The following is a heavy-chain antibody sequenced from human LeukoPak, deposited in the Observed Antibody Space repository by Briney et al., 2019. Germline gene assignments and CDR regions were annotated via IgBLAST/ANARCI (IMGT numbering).Heavy chain of an antibody. CDR2: INHNGNVN. CDR3: ARGGGLDA. Sequence: GSLRLSCAASGFTFSSYGMHWVRQAPGKGLEWVASINHNGNVNYYVDSVKGRFTISRDNAKNSLYLQMSNLRAEDTAVYFCARGGGLDAWGQGATVTASS. CDR1: GFTFSSYG. V-gene: IGHV3-7*03. D-gene: IGHD3-16*01. J-gene: IGHJ6*02.